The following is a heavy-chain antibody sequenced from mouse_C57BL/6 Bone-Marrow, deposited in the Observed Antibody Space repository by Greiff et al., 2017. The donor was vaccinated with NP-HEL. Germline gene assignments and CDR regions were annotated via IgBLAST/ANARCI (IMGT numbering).Heavy chain of an antibody. CDR2: IDPETGGT. V-gene: IGHV1-15*01. CDR3: TRQSNYDAMDY. CDR1: GYTFTDYE. J-gene: IGHJ4*01. D-gene: IGHD2-5*01. Sequence: QVQLKQSGAELVRPGASVTLSCKASGYTFTDYEMHWVKQTPVHGLEWIGAIDPETGGTAYNQKFKGKAILTADKSSSTAYMELRSLTSEDSAVYYCTRQSNYDAMDYWGQGTSVTVSS.